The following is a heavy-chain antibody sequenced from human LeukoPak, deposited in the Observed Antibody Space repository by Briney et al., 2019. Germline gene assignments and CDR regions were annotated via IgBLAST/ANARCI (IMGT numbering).Heavy chain of an antibody. CDR1: GFTFSSYA. Sequence: GGSLRLSCAASGFTFSSYAMSWVRQAPGKGPEWVSAIRGRGGSTYYADSVKGGFTISRDNYKHTLYLKMNSLRAEDTAVYYCAKAGAYYYYGMDVWGQGTTVTVSS. V-gene: IGHV3-23*01. CDR3: AKAGAYYYYGMDV. CDR2: IRGRGGST. J-gene: IGHJ6*02.